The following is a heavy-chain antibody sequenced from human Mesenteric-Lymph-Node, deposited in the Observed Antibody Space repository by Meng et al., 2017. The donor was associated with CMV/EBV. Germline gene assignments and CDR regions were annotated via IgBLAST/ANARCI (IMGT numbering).Heavy chain of an antibody. Sequence: GESLKISCAASGFTFSRHWMSWVRQAPGKGLEWVATIKEGGTEKYYVDSVRGRFTIARDNAKNSLYLQMNSLRGEDTALYYCARDSRSPDYWGQGTLVTVSS. CDR2: IKEGGTEK. CDR3: ARDSRSPDY. CDR1: GFTFSRHW. D-gene: IGHD2/OR15-2a*01. V-gene: IGHV3-7*01. J-gene: IGHJ4*02.